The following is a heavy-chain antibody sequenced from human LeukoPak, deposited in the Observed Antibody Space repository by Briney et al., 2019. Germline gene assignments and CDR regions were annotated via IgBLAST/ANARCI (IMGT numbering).Heavy chain of an antibody. CDR2: ISYDGSNK. CDR3: AKDSSSSQDY. Sequence: HPGRSLRLSCAASGFTLSSYGMHWVRQAPGKGLEWVAVISYDGSNKYYADSVKGRFTISRDNSKNTLYLQMNSLRAEDTAVYYCAKDSSSSQDYWGQGTLVTVSS. V-gene: IGHV3-30*18. D-gene: IGHD6-13*01. J-gene: IGHJ4*02. CDR1: GFTLSSYG.